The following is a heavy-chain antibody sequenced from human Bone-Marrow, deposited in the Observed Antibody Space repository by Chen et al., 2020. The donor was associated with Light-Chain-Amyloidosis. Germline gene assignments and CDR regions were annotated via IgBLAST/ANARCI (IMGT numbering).Heavy chain of an antibody. V-gene: IGHV1-46*01. CDR2: INPDGGST. Sequence: VKVSCKASGYTFTNYYIHWVRQAPGQGREWMGIINPDGGSTSYAQKFQGRVTMTRDTSATSVYMELSSLRSDDTAVYYCARGRRTVTTQYFDYWGQGTLVTVSS. J-gene: IGHJ4*02. D-gene: IGHD4-17*01. CDR3: ARGRRTVTTQYFDY. CDR1: GYTFTNYY.